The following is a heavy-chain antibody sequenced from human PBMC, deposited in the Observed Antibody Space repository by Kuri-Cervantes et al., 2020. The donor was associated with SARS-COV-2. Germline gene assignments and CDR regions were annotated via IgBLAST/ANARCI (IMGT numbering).Heavy chain of an antibody. J-gene: IGHJ4*02. V-gene: IGHV4-59*05. CDR3: AGGEYQLLYAYSYGSIDY. CDR2: IYYSGST. Sequence: ESLKISCTVSGGSISSYYWSWIRQPPGKGLEWIGSIYYSGSTYYNPSLKSRVTISVDTSKNQFSLKLSSVTAADTAVYYCAGGEYQLLYAYSYGSIDYWGQGTLVTVSS. D-gene: IGHD2-2*02. CDR1: GGSISSYY.